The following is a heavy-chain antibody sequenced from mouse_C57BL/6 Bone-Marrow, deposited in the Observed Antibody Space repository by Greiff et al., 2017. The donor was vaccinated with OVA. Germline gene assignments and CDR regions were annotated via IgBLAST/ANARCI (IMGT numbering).Heavy chain of an antibody. J-gene: IGHJ2*01. V-gene: IGHV1-19*01. D-gene: IGHD2-3*01. CDR1: GYTFTDYY. CDR3: ARSGDGYPYSFDD. Sequence: VQLQQSGPVLVKPGASVKMSCKASGYTFTDYYMNWVKQSPGKSLEWIGVINPYNGGTSYNQKFKGKATLTVDKSSSTAYMQLNSLTSEDSAVYYGARSGDGYPYSFDDWGQGTTLTVAS. CDR2: INPYNGGT.